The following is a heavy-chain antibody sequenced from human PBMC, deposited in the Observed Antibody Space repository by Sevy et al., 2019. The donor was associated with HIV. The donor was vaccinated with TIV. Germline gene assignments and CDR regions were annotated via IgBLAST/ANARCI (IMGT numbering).Heavy chain of an antibody. D-gene: IGHD1-26*01. J-gene: IGHJ4*02. V-gene: IGHV4-59*08. CDR3: AGENAWGRGYS. CDR2: IYYNGHI. Sequence: ETLSLTCTVSGGSITSLYWNWIRQPPGKGLEWIANIYYNGHINYNPSLKSRVTLSLDTSKNHFSLRLSSVTAADTAMYYCAGENAWGRGYSWGQGTLVTVS. CDR1: GGSITSLY.